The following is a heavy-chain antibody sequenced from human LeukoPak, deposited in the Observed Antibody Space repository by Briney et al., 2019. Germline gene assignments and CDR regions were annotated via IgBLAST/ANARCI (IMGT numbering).Heavy chain of an antibody. CDR2: IIPIFGTA. D-gene: IGHD2-2*02. J-gene: IGHJ4*02. Sequence: SVKVSCKASGGTFSSYAISWVRQAPGQGLEWMGGIIPIFGTANYAQKFQGRVTITADESTSTAYMELSSLRSEDTAVYYCARDLGYCSSTSCYTGYYWGQETLVTVSS. CDR3: ARDLGYCSSTSCYTGYY. CDR1: GGTFSSYA. V-gene: IGHV1-69*13.